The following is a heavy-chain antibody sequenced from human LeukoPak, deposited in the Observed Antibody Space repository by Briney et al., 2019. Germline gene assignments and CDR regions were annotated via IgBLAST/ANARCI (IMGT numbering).Heavy chain of an antibody. J-gene: IGHJ4*02. V-gene: IGHV4-59*01. CDR1: GGSISSYY. D-gene: IGHD3-3*01. CDR2: IYYSGST. CDR3: ARVGYYAFWSGLLPFDY. Sequence: SETLSLTCTVSGGSISSYYWNWIRQPPGKGLEWIGYIYYSGSTNYNPSLKSRVTTSVDTSKNQFSLKLSSVTAADTAVYYCARVGYYAFWSGLLPFDYWGQGTLVTVSS.